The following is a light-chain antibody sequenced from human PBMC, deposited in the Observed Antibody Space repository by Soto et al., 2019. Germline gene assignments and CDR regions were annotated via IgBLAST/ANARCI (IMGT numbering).Light chain of an antibody. V-gene: IGKV3-11*01. Sequence: EMGWSRCPANLSLYPGERATLSCRASQSVDSYLAWYQQKVGQAPRLLIYDASNRATGIPARFSGSGSGTDFTLAISRLEPEDFAVYYCQPRSNWPPTFVHGSKV. CDR3: QPRSNWPPT. J-gene: IGKJ1*01. CDR2: DAS. CDR1: QSVDSY.